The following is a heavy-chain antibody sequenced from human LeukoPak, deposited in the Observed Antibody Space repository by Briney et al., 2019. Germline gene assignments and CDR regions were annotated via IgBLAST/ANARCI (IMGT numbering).Heavy chain of an antibody. CDR3: ARDPIPSYYGSGMVNN. CDR2: IYHSGST. Sequence: SETLSLTCTVSGYSISSGYYWGWIRQPPGKGLEWIGSIYHSGSTYYNPSLKSRVTISVDTSRNQFSLKLSSVTAADTAVHYCARDPIPSYYGSGMVNNWGQGTLVTVSS. V-gene: IGHV4-38-2*02. CDR1: GYSISSGYY. D-gene: IGHD3-10*01. J-gene: IGHJ4*02.